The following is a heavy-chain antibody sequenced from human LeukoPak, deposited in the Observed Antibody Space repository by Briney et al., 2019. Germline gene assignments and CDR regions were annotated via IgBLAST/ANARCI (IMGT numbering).Heavy chain of an antibody. CDR1: GFTFSSYS. J-gene: IGHJ4*02. Sequence: GGSLRLSCAASGFTFSSYSMNWVRQAPGKGLEWVSYISSSSSTIYYADSVKGRFTISRDNSKNTLYLQMNSLRAEDTAVYYCAKVSIHYYDSSGFDYWGQGTLVTVSS. CDR2: ISSSSSTI. CDR3: AKVSIHYYDSSGFDY. D-gene: IGHD3-22*01. V-gene: IGHV3-48*01.